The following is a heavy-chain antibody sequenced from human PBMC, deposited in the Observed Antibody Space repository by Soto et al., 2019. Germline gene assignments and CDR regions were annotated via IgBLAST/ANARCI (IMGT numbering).Heavy chain of an antibody. Sequence: QVQLVQSGAEVKKPGSSVKVSCKASGDTFSSYAISWVRQAPGQGLEWMGGIIPIFGTANYAQKLQGRVTITADESTSTAYMELSRLRSEDTAVYYCARDGSGYGSRASPMDVWGQGTTVTVSS. CDR3: ARDGSGYGSRASPMDV. CDR2: IIPIFGTA. J-gene: IGHJ6*02. CDR1: GDTFSSYA. V-gene: IGHV1-69*01. D-gene: IGHD3-22*01.